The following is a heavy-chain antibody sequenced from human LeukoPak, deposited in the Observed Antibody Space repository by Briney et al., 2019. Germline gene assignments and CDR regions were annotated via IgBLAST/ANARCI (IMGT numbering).Heavy chain of an antibody. CDR2: ISGSGGST. Sequence: GGSLRLSCAASGFTFSSYAMSWVRQAPGKGLEWVSAISGSGGSTYYADSVKGRFTISRDNSKNTLYLQMNSLRAEDTAVYYCAKRSYYYGSGSYIFDYWGQGTLVTVSS. CDR3: AKRSYYYGSGSYIFDY. V-gene: IGHV3-23*01. D-gene: IGHD3-10*01. CDR1: GFTFSSYA. J-gene: IGHJ4*02.